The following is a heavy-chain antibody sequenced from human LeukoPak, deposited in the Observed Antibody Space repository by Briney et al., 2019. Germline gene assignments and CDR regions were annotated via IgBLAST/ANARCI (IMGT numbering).Heavy chain of an antibody. Sequence: ASVKVSCKASGYTFTGYYMHWVRQAPGQGLEWMGCINPNSGGTNYAQKFQVRVTITRDTSISTAYMELSRLRSDDTAVYYCARGAIVGAPYFDYWGQGTLVTVSS. J-gene: IGHJ4*02. CDR3: ARGAIVGAPYFDY. D-gene: IGHD1-26*01. CDR2: INPNSGGT. CDR1: GYTFTGYY. V-gene: IGHV1-2*02.